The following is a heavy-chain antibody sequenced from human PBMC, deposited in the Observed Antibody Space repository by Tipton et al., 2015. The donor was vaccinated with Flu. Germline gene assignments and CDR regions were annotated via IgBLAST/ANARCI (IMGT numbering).Heavy chain of an antibody. J-gene: IGHJ6*02. Sequence: QLVQSGGGLVQPGGSLKLSCAASGFTFSGSAMHWVRQASGKGLEWVGRIRSKANSYATAYAASVKGRFTISRDDSKNTAYLQMNSLKTDDTAVYYCTRNHGYNFPQLVYGMDVWGQGTTVTVSS. CDR2: IRSKANSYAT. V-gene: IGHV3-73*01. CDR1: GFTFSGSA. CDR3: TRNHGYNFPQLVYGMDV. D-gene: IGHD5-24*01.